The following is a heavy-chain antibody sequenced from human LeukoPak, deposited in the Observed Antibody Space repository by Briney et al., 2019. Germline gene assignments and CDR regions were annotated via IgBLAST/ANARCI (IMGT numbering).Heavy chain of an antibody. CDR1: GFTFSRYS. Sequence: GGSLRLSCAASGFTFSRYSMNWVRQAPGKGLEWVSSISSSSSYIYDADSVKGRFTISRDNAKNTLFLQMNSLRADDTAVYYCARDKTYYDPLTGYFYYGMDVWGQGTTVTVSS. CDR2: ISSSSSYI. V-gene: IGHV3-21*01. J-gene: IGHJ6*02. D-gene: IGHD3-9*01. CDR3: ARDKTYYDPLTGYFYYGMDV.